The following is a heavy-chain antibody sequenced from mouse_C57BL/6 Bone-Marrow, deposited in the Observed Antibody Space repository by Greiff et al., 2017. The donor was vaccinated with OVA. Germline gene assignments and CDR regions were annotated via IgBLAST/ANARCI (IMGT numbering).Heavy chain of an antibody. CDR1: GYTFTSYW. CDR2: IEPSDSYT. J-gene: IGHJ4*01. Sequence: QVQLKQSGAELVRPGTSVKLSCTASGYTFTSYWMHWVKQRPGQGLEWIGVIEPSDSYTNYNQKFKGKATLTVDTSSSTAYMKLSSLTSEDSAVYYCAIIYYYGSSLYYSMDYWGQGTSVTVSS. CDR3: AIIYYYGSSLYYSMDY. V-gene: IGHV1-59*01. D-gene: IGHD1-1*01.